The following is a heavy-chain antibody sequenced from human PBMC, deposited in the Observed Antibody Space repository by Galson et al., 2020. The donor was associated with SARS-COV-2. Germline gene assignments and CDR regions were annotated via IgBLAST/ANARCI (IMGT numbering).Heavy chain of an antibody. J-gene: IGHJ4*01. CDR1: GFTFSSYA. D-gene: IGHD2-21*02. V-gene: IGHV3-30*01. CDR2: ISYDGSNE. Sequence: GESLKISCAASGFTFSSYAMHWVRQAPGKGLEWVTVISYDGSNEYYADSVKGRFTISRDNSKNTLYLQMNSLRADDTAVYYCASNAYCGGDCYEYYFDYWGHGTLVTVSS. CDR3: ASNAYCGGDCYEYYFDY.